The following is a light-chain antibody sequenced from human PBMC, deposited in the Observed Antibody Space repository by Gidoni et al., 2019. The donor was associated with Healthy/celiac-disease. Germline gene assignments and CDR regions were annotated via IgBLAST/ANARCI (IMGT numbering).Light chain of an antibody. Sequence: SEPTQPPPVAVSPGQTARITCSGDALPKQYAYWYQQKPGQAPVLVIYKDSERPSGIPERFSGSSSGTTVTLTISGVQAEDEADYYCQSADSSGTYQVFGGGTKLTVL. V-gene: IGLV3-25*03. J-gene: IGLJ3*02. CDR2: KDS. CDR1: ALPKQY. CDR3: QSADSSGTYQV.